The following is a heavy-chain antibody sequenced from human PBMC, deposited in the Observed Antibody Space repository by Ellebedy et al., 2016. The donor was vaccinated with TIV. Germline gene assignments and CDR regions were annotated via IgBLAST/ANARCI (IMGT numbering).Heavy chain of an antibody. D-gene: IGHD6-19*01. V-gene: IGHV3-48*04. CDR3: ARDQDTVALYGMDV. CDR2: ISSGSSII. J-gene: IGHJ6*02. Sequence: GESLKISXAASGFTFSSYSMNWVRQAPGKGLEWVSFISSGSSIISYAESVKGRFTISRDNAKNSLYLQMNSLRAEDSALYYCARDQDTVALYGMDVWGQGTTVTVSS. CDR1: GFTFSSYS.